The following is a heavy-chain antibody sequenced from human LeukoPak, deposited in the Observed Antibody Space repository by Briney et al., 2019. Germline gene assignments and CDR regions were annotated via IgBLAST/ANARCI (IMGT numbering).Heavy chain of an antibody. V-gene: IGHV3-66*02. CDR2: IYSGGST. D-gene: IGHD1-26*01. Sequence: GGSLRLSCAASGYTVSSNYMTWVRQAPGKGLDWVSVIYSGGSTYYADSVKGRFTISRDNSKNTLFLQMNSQRPEDTAVYYCARGASGTYYFGYLGGGGLVGVSS. CDR1: GYTVSSNY. J-gene: IGHJ4*02. CDR3: ARGASGTYYFGY.